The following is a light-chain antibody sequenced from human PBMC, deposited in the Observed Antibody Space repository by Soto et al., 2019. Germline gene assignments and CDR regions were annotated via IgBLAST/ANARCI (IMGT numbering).Light chain of an antibody. CDR2: DVY. V-gene: IGLV2-14*03. CDR3: TSYTASSPFYV. J-gene: IGLJ1*01. CDR1: RTDGDGHDY. Sequence: LTQPASVSGSPGQSIAISCIGVRTDGDGHDYVSWYQQHPGQAPQLIIYDVYNRPSGVSDRFSGSKSGNTASLVISGLQAEDEADYFCTSYTASSPFYVFGAGTKVTVL.